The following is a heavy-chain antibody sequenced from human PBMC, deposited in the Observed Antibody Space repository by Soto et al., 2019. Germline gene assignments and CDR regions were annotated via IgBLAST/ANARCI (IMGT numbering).Heavy chain of an antibody. CDR1: GYTFTSYE. CDR3: ARVNYRRDVWY. D-gene: IGHD3-16*01. CDR2: MNPNSGNK. Sequence: GASVKVSGNASGYTFTSYEITWVRQATGQGLEWMGWMNPNSGNKGYAQKFQGRVTMPRNTSISTAYMELSSLRSENTAVYYWARVNYRRDVWYRGQGTLVTVSS. J-gene: IGHJ4*02. V-gene: IGHV1-8*01.